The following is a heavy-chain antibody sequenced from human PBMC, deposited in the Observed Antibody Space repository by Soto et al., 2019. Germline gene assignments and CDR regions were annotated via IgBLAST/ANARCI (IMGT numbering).Heavy chain of an antibody. CDR3: AGDVRVGANTDASEI. Sequence: QVQLVQSGAEVMKPGASLKVSCKASGYSFTSFGISWLRRAPGQGPEWMAWISTYNGKTNYAQKLQGRVTLTTDTDTGKTYMELRSLTSDDTAVYYCAGDVRVGANTDASEIWGQGTMVTVSS. V-gene: IGHV1-18*01. J-gene: IGHJ3*02. CDR2: ISTYNGKT. D-gene: IGHD1-26*01. CDR1: GYSFTSFG.